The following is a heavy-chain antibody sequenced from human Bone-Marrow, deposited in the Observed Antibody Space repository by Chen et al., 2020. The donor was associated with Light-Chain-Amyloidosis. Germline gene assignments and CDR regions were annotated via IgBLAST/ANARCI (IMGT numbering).Heavy chain of an antibody. CDR3: ARSVSGTFDY. V-gene: IGHV3-74*01. J-gene: IGHJ4*02. D-gene: IGHD1-1*01. CDR1: GFTFSDYY. Sequence: DVQLVESGGGLIQPGESLSLSCAASGFTFSDYYMHWVRQGPGKGLVWVSRSNGDGTDIKYADSVRGRFTISRDSAKNTVYLQMNSLRTEDTAVYYCARSVSGTFDYWGQGALVTVSS. CDR2: SNGDGTDI.